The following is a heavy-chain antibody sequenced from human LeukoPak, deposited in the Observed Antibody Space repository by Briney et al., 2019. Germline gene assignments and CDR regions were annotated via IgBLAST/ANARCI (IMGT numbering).Heavy chain of an antibody. D-gene: IGHD1-26*01. V-gene: IGHV1-18*01. CDR2: ISAYKGNT. J-gene: IGHJ4*02. Sequence: ASVKVSCKASGYNLTNYGISWVRQAPGQGLEWMGWISAYKGNTKYAQKFQGRVTMTTDTSTSTAYMELRSLRSDDTAVYFCLVSWEPPQYFDYWGQGTLVVVSS. CDR3: LVSWEPPQYFDY. CDR1: GYNLTNYG.